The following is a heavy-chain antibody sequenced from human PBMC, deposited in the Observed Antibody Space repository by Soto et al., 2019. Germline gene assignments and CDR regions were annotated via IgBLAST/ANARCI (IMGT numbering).Heavy chain of an antibody. D-gene: IGHD5-12*01. V-gene: IGHV3-13*01. CDR2: IGTAGDT. Sequence: EVQLVESGGGLVQPGGSLRLSCAASGFTFSSYDMHWVRQATGKGLEWVSAIGTAGDTYYPGSVKGRFTISRENAKNSLYLQMNSLRAEDTAVYYCARAIGDGYMWARTLIYFDYWGQGTLVTVSS. CDR1: GFTFSSYD. J-gene: IGHJ4*02. CDR3: ARAIGDGYMWARTLIYFDY.